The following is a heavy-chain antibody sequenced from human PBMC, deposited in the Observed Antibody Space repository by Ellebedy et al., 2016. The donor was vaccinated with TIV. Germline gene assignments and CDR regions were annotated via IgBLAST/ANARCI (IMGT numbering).Heavy chain of an antibody. CDR3: ARDMGSYGGNTDFQH. Sequence: GGSLRLSXAASGSTFSSYGMHWVRQAPGKGLEWVALVWYDGSTQYYADSVQGRFTISRDNSKNTMYLQMNSLRAEDTAVYYCARDMGSYGGNTDFQHWGQGTLVTVSS. D-gene: IGHD4-23*01. CDR1: GSTFSSYG. CDR2: VWYDGSTQ. J-gene: IGHJ1*01. V-gene: IGHV3-33*01.